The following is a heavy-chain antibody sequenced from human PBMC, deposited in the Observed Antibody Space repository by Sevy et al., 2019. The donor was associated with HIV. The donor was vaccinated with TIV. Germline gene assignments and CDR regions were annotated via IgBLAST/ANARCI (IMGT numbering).Heavy chain of an antibody. J-gene: IGHJ4*02. CDR3: AKDSILVAGHFDY. V-gene: IGHV3-23*01. D-gene: IGHD6-19*01. CDR2: FTGSGTNT. Sequence: GGSLRLSCAASGFTFSSYAMSWVRQAPGKGLEWVSSFTGSGTNTFYADSVKGRFTISRDNSKYTLYLQMNSLRAEDTAVYYCAKDSILVAGHFDYWGQGTLVTVSS. CDR1: GFTFSSYA.